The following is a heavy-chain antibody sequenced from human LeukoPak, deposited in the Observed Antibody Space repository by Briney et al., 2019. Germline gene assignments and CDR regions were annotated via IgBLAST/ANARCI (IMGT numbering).Heavy chain of an antibody. CDR1: GFTFSTYS. V-gene: IGHV3-48*01. J-gene: IGHJ4*02. D-gene: IGHD3-10*01. CDR2: ISSISTTI. CDR3: ARAYYHGSGSYYNDY. Sequence: GGSLRLSCVASGFTFSTYSMNWVRQAPGKGLEWVSYISSISTTIYYADSVKGRFTISRDEAKNSLYLQMNSLRAEDTAVYYCARAYYHGSGSYYNDYWGQGTLVTVSS.